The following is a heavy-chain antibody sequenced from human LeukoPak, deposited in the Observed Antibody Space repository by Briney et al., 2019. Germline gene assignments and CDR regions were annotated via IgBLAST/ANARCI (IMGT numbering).Heavy chain of an antibody. CDR1: HLSISSYY. CDR2: IYYSGST. J-gene: IGHJ4*02. V-gene: IGHV4-59*01. Sequence: SATLSLTCTVSHLSISSYYWSWIRQPPGTGLEWIGYIYYSGSTNYNPSLKSRVTISVDTSKNQFSLKLSSVTAADTAVYYYARDQWEFDYWGQGTLVTVSS. CDR3: ARDQWEFDY. D-gene: IGHD1-26*01.